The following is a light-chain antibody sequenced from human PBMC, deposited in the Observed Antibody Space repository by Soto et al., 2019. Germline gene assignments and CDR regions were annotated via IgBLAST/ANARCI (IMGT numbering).Light chain of an antibody. Sequence: QSVLTQPASASGSPGQSITISCTGTSSDVGGYKYVSWYQQHPGKDPKLLIYAVSNRPSGVSNRFSGYKSGNTGSLTISGLQAEDESDYYCRSYTSSRPDVIFGGGTKLTVL. J-gene: IGLJ2*01. CDR3: RSYTSSRPDVI. CDR2: AVS. V-gene: IGLV2-14*01. CDR1: SSDVGGYKY.